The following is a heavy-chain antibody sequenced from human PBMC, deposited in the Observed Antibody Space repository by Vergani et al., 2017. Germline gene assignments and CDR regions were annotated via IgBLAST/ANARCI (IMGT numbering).Heavy chain of an antibody. CDR1: GDSTISRSYY. CDR2: IYNSGNG. Sequence: QMQLQESGPGLVKASETLSLTCTVPGDSTISRSYYWGWIRQPPGKGLGWIGSIYNSGNGDSSSSPKSRVTISADTSKNQFSLRLTSVTAADTAVSYGASGKYYSDSTSHFRGRYFDVWDGGTVLAVPS. V-gene: IGHV4-39*01. J-gene: IGHJ2*01. CDR3: ASGKYYSDSTSHFRGRYFDV. D-gene: IGHD3-16*01.